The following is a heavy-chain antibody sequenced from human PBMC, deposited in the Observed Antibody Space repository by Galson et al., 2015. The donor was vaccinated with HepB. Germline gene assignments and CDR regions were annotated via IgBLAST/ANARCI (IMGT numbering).Heavy chain of an antibody. D-gene: IGHD3-22*01. Sequence: SVKVSCKASGGTFSSYAISWVRQAPGQGLEWMGGIIPIFGTANYAQKFQGRVTITADESTSTVYMELSSLRSEDTAVYYCARQYDTRGYYPYWGQGTQVTVSS. CDR1: GGTFSSYA. CDR3: ARQYDTRGYYPY. J-gene: IGHJ4*02. CDR2: IIPIFGTA. V-gene: IGHV1-69*13.